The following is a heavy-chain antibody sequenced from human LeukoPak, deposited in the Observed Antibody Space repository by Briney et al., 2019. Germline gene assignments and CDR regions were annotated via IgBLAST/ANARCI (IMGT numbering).Heavy chain of an antibody. D-gene: IGHD3-10*01. CDR2: INHSGST. Sequence: SETLSLTCAVYGVSFSGYYWSWIRQPPGKGLEWIGEINHSGSTNYNPSLKSRVTISVDTSKNRSSLKLSSVTAADTAVYYCARSVLYYYGSGFPVRFDYWGQGTLVTVSS. J-gene: IGHJ4*02. V-gene: IGHV4-34*01. CDR1: GVSFSGYY. CDR3: ARSVLYYYGSGFPVRFDY.